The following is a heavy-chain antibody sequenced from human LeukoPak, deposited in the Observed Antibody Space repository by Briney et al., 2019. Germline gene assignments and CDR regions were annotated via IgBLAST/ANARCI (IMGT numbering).Heavy chain of an antibody. J-gene: IGHJ5*02. D-gene: IGHD2-15*01. CDR1: GYTFTSYW. CDR2: IYPGDSDT. Sequence: GASLQISCEGSGYTFTSYWIGWVRQLPGKGLEWMGIIYPGDSDTRYSPSFQGQVTISADKSISTAYLQWSSLKASDTAMYYCARKTGTFCSGGSCYANWFDPWGQGTLVTVSS. V-gene: IGHV5-51*01. CDR3: ARKTGTFCSGGSCYANWFDP.